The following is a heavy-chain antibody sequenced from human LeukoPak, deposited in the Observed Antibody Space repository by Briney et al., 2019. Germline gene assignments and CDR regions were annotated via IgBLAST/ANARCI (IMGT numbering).Heavy chain of an antibody. V-gene: IGHV1-69*05. CDR2: IIPIFGTA. J-gene: IGHJ5*02. CDR3: ATVPMVLSNWFDP. Sequence: GASVKVSCKASGGTFSSYAISWVRQAPGQGLEWMGGIIPIFGTANYAQKFQGRVTITTDESTSTAYMELSSLRSEDTAVYYCATVPMVLSNWFDPWGQGTLVTVSS. D-gene: IGHD3-10*01. CDR1: GGTFSSYA.